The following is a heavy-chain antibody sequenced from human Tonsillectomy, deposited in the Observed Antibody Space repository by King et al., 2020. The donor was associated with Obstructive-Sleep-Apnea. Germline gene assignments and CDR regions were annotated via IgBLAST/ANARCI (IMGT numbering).Heavy chain of an antibody. J-gene: IGHJ4*02. CDR2: INSDGSRT. CDR1: GFTFSSYW. D-gene: IGHD2-2*01. V-gene: IGHV3-74*01. CDR3: ARDQGSSAPVGYFDY. Sequence: VQLVESGGGLVQPGGSLRLSCAASGFTFSSYWMHWVRQAPGKGLVWVSRINSDGSRTSHPDSVKGRVTISIDNAKNTLSLQMNSLRAEDTAVYYCARDQGSSAPVGYFDYWGQGTLVTVSS.